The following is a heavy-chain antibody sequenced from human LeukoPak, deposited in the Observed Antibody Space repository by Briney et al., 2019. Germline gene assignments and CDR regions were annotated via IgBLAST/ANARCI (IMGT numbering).Heavy chain of an antibody. V-gene: IGHV3-23*01. Sequence: GESLRLSCAASGFTLSSYAMSWVRQAPGKGLEWVSAISGSGSSTWYADSVKGRFTIPRDNSKNTLSLQMNSLRAEDTAIYYCAKERSVAGTEFDYWGQGTLVTVSS. D-gene: IGHD6-19*01. CDR2: ISGSGSST. CDR3: AKERSVAGTEFDY. CDR1: GFTLSSYA. J-gene: IGHJ4*02.